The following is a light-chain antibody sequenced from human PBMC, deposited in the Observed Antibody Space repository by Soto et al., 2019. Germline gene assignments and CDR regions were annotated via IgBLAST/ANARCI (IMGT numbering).Light chain of an antibody. CDR2: DAS. J-gene: IGKJ1*01. CDR1: QSINNF. V-gene: IGKV3-11*01. CDR3: QQRSNWPPWT. Sequence: IVLTQSPATLSLSPGERATLSCRASQSINNFLAWYQQKPGQAPRLLIYDASDRATGITARFSGSGSGTDFTLTISSLEAEDFAVYYCQQRSNWPPWTFGQGTRVEVK.